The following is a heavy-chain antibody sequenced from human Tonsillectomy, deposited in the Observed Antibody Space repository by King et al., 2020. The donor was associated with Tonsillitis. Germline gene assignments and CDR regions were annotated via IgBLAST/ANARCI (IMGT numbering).Heavy chain of an antibody. J-gene: IGHJ4*02. V-gene: IGHV1-46*03. D-gene: IGHD4-17*01. CDR3: ARGSTVTTGRMKY. Sequence: VQLVESGAEVKQPGASVKVSCTASGYTFTNYYMHWVRQAPGQGLEWMGIINPSGGSTNYAQKFQGRVTVTRDTSTSTVYMELSSVRSEDTAVYYCARGSTVTTGRMKYWGQGTLVTVSS. CDR2: INPSGGST. CDR1: GYTFTNYY.